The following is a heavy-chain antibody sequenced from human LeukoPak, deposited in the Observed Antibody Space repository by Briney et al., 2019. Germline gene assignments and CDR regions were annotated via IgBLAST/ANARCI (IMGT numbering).Heavy chain of an antibody. CDR1: GGSISSGSYY. CDR3: AVRDFWSGYHPFDY. V-gene: IGHV4-39*07. J-gene: IGHJ4*02. Sequence: PSQTLSLTCTVSGGSISSGSYYWSWIRQPPGKGLEWIGEINHSGSTKYNPSLKSRVTISVDTSQNQFSLKLSSVTAADTAVYYCAVRDFWSGYHPFDYWGQGTLVTVSS. D-gene: IGHD3-3*01. CDR2: INHSGST.